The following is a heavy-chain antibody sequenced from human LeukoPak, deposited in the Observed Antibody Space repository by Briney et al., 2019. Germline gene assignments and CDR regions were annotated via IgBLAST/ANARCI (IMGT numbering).Heavy chain of an antibody. CDR2: ISSSSSDI. CDR1: GFTFRSYS. D-gene: IGHD3-10*01. J-gene: IGHJ4*02. CDR3: ARYDGGSGPFDY. V-gene: IGHV3-21*04. Sequence: GGSLRLSCAVSGFTFRSYSMNWVRQAPGKGLEWVSSISSSSSDIYYAESVKGRFTISRDNAKNSLYLQMNSLRAEDTAVYYCARYDGGSGPFDYWGQGTLVTVSS.